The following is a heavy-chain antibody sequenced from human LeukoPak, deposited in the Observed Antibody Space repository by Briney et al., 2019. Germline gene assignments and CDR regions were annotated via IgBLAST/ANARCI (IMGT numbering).Heavy chain of an antibody. Sequence: SQTLSLTCAISGDSVSSNSAVWNWIRQSPSRGLEWLGKTYYRSKWYNEYAVSGKSRIIITPDTSKNQFSLQLNSVTPDDTAVYYCASSGSYRFDYWGQGTLVTVSS. V-gene: IGHV6-1*01. CDR1: GDSVSSNSAV. CDR3: ASSGSYRFDY. D-gene: IGHD1-26*01. J-gene: IGHJ4*02. CDR2: TYYRSKWYN.